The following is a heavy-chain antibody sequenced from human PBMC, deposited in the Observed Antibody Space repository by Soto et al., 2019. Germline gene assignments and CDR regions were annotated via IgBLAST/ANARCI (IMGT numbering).Heavy chain of an antibody. CDR1: GFTFSLYA. CDR3: ARRDGYQMPQTRNYGLDV. J-gene: IGHJ6*02. Sequence: QVQLVESGGGVVQPGGSLRLSCAASGFTFSLYAMHWVRQAPGKGLEWMAIMSFDRKNILYADSVKGRFTISRDNSKNTLFLQMNSLTIEDTAVYYCARRDGYQMPQTRNYGLDVWGQGTTVTVS. V-gene: IGHV3-30*04. CDR2: MSFDRKNI. D-gene: IGHD2-2*01.